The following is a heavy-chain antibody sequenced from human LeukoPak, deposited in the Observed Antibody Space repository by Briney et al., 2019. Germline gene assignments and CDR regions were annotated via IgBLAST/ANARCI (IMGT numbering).Heavy chain of an antibody. CDR2: INPSGGST. CDR3: ARSRLLLDY. D-gene: IGHD2-21*02. Sequence: ASVKVSCKASGSTFTSYYMHWVRQAPGQGLEWMGIINPSGGSTTYAQKFQGRVTMTRDTSTSTVYMELSSLTSEDTAVYYCARSRLLLDYWGQGTLVTVSS. J-gene: IGHJ4*02. V-gene: IGHV1-46*01. CDR1: GSTFTSYY.